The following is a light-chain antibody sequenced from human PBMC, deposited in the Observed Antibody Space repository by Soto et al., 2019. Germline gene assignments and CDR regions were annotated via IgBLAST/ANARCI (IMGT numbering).Light chain of an antibody. V-gene: IGLV1-47*01. CDR2: RNY. Sequence: QSVLTQPPSASGTPGQRVTISCSGSSSNVGTNYVYWYQQLPGTAPKLLIYRNYQRPSGVPDRFSGSKSGTSASLAISGLRSGDEADYYCAAWDDNLNNVVFGGGTQLTVL. CDR3: AAWDDNLNNVV. J-gene: IGLJ2*01. CDR1: SSNVGTNY.